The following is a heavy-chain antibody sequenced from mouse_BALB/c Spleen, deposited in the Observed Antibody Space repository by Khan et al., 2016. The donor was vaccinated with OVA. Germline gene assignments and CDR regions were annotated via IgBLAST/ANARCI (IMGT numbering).Heavy chain of an antibody. CDR1: GYSITSGYY. CDR2: ISYDGSN. J-gene: IGHJ3*01. V-gene: IGHV3-6*02. Sequence: EVQLQESGPGLAKPSQSLSLTCSVTGYSITSGYYWNWIRQFPGNRLEWMGYISYDGSNNYNPSLKNRISITRDTSKKQFFLKLNSVTTEDTATXYCASKSYGKGAYWGQGTLVTVSA. D-gene: IGHD2-1*01. CDR3: ASKSYGKGAY.